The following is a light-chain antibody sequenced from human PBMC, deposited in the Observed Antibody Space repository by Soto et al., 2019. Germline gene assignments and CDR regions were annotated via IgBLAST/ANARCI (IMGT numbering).Light chain of an antibody. CDR3: CSYAGSSTWV. Sequence: QSVLTQPASVSGSPGQSITISCTGTSSDVGNYNLVSWYQQYPGKAPQLIIYEVSKRPSGVSNRFSGSKSGNTASLTISGLQAEDEADYYCCSYAGSSTWVFGGWTKLTVL. V-gene: IGLV2-23*02. CDR2: EVS. J-gene: IGLJ3*02. CDR1: SSDVGNYNL.